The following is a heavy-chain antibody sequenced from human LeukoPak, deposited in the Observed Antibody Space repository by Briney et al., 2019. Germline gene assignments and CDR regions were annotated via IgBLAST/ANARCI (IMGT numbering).Heavy chain of an antibody. CDR3: AILEMATPLYYYYGMDV. V-gene: IGHV3-23*01. Sequence: PGGSLRLSCAASGFTFSSYAMSWVRQAPGKGLEWVSAISGSGGSTYYADSVKGRFTISRDNSKNTLYLQMNSLRAEDTAVYYCAILEMATPLYYYYGMDVWGQGTTVTVSS. CDR2: ISGSGGST. J-gene: IGHJ6*02. CDR1: GFTFSSYA. D-gene: IGHD5-24*01.